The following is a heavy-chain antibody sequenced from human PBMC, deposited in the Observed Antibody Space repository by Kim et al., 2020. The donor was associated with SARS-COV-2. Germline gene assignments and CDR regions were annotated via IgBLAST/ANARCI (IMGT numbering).Heavy chain of an antibody. V-gene: IGHV4-39*01. CDR2: IYYSGST. CDR1: GGSISSSSYY. J-gene: IGHJ3*02. Sequence: SETLSLTCTVSGGSISSSSYYWGWIRQPPGKGLEWIGSIYYSGSTYYNPSLKSRVTISVDTSKNQFSLKLSSVTAADTAVYYCARDRGSYEGAFDIWGQGTMVTVSS. CDR3: ARDRGSYEGAFDI. D-gene: IGHD5-18*01.